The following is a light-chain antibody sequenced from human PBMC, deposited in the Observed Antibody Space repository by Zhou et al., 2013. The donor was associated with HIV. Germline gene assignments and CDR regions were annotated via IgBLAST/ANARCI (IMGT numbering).Light chain of an antibody. Sequence: EFVLTQSPGTLSLSPGERATLSCRTSQSVTSNFLAWYQQKPGQAPRLLIYGASNRATGIPARFSGSGSGTDFTLTISSLEPEDFAVYYCQQRSNWLTFGGGTKVEIK. CDR2: GAS. CDR1: QSVTSNF. J-gene: IGKJ4*01. CDR3: QQRSNWLT. V-gene: IGKV3D-20*02.